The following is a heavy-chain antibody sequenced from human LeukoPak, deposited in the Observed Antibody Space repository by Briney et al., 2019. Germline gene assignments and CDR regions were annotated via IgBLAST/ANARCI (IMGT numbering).Heavy chain of an antibody. V-gene: IGHV4-59*01. J-gene: IGHJ6*02. CDR3: AGGYSYGSDYYGMDV. D-gene: IGHD5-18*01. CDR1: GGSISSYY. CDR2: IYYSGST. Sequence: PSETLSLTCTVSGGSISSYYWSWIRQPPGKGLEWIGYIYYSGSTNYNPSLKSRVTISVDTSKNQFSLKLSSVTAADTAVYYCAGGYSYGSDYYGMDVWGRGTTVTVSS.